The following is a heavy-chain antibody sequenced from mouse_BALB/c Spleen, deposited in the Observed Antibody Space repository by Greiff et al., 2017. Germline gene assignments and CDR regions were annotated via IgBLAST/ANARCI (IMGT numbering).Heavy chain of an antibody. CDR2: IWAGGST. CDR1: GFSLTSYG. J-gene: IGHJ4*01. CDR3: AREGSSYRYYAMDY. V-gene: IGHV2-9*02. D-gene: IGHD1-1*01. Sequence: VMLVESGPGLVAPSQSLSITCTVSGFSLTSYGVHWVRQPPGTGLEWLGVIWAGGSTNYNSVLMSRLSISKDNSKSQVFLKMNSLQTDDTAMYYCAREGSSYRYYAMDYWGQGTSVTVSS.